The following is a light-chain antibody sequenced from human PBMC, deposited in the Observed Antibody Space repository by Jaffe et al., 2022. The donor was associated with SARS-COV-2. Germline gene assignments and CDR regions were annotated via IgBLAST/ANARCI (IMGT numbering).Light chain of an antibody. CDR1: SSNIGSNA. CDR3: AAWDDNLNAWV. CDR2: YDD. V-gene: IGLV1-36*01. J-gene: IGLJ3*02. Sequence: QSVLTQPPSVSEAPRQRVTISCSGSSSNIGSNAVNWFQQLPGKTPKLLIYYDDLVPSGVSDRFSGSKSGTSASLAISGLQSEDEADYYCAAWDDNLNAWVFGGGTKLTVL.